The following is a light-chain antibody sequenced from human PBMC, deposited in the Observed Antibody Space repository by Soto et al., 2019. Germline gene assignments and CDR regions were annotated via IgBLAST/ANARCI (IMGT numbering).Light chain of an antibody. CDR2: WAS. CDR3: QQNYSSSPNT. J-gene: IGKJ2*01. Sequence: DIVMTQSPDSLAVSLGERATINCKSSQSVLYSSNNKNYIAWYQQKPGQPPKLLMYWASTRESEVPDRFSGSGSGTDFTLTISSLQAEDGAVYYCQQNYSSSPNTFGQGTKLEIK. V-gene: IGKV4-1*01. CDR1: QSVLYSSNNKNY.